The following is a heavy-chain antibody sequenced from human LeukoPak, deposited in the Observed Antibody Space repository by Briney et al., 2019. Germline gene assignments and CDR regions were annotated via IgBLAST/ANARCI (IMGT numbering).Heavy chain of an antibody. D-gene: IGHD3-16*02. V-gene: IGHV4-34*01. CDR2: INHSGST. J-gene: IGHJ4*02. CDR1: GGSFSGYY. Sequence: SETLSLTCAVYGGSFSGYYWSWIRQPPGKGLEWIGEINHSGSTNYNPSLKSRVTISVDTSKNQFSLKLSSVTAADTAVYYCARAPTRLNYDYVWGSYRPFDYWGQGTLVTVSS. CDR3: ARAPTRLNYDYVWGSYRPFDY.